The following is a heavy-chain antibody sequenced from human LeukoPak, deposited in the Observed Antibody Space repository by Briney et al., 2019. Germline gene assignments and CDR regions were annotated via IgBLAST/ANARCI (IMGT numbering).Heavy chain of an antibody. CDR1: GDSISSYY. J-gene: IGHJ4*02. V-gene: IGHV4-4*07. Sequence: SETLSLTCTVSGDSISSYYWSWIRQPAGKGLEWIGRIHTSGSTSYNPSLKSRVTMSVETSNNQFSLQLSSVTAADTAVYYCARFIINGGWYDYFDYWGQGTLVTVSS. D-gene: IGHD6-19*01. CDR2: IHTSGST. CDR3: ARFIINGGWYDYFDY.